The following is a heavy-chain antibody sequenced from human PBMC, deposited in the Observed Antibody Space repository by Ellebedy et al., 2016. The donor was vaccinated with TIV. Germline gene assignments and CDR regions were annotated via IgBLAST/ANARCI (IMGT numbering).Heavy chain of an antibody. CDR1: GFTFSGYA. CDR2: TGDDT. J-gene: IGHJ4*02. Sequence: GESLKISXAASGFTFSGYAMSWVRQAPGKGLEWVASTGDDTFYADSVKGRFTISRDNSKNTLFLQMILLRAEDTAVYYCAKAYGVQFDFWGQGTLITVSS. D-gene: IGHD4-17*01. CDR3: AKAYGVQFDF. V-gene: IGHV3-23*01.